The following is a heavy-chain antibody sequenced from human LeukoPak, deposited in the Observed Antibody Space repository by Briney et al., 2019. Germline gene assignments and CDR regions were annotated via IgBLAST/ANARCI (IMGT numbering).Heavy chain of an antibody. CDR1: GFTFSDYY. J-gene: IGHJ4*02. CDR3: ARERNIATRPLDY. Sequence: GGSLRLPCAASGFTFSDYYMSWIRQAPGKGLEWVANIKQDGSEKYYVDSVKGRFTISRDNAQNSLFLQMNSLRAGDTAVYYCARERNIATRPLDYWGQGTLLTVSS. D-gene: IGHD6-6*01. CDR2: IKQDGSEK. V-gene: IGHV3-7*01.